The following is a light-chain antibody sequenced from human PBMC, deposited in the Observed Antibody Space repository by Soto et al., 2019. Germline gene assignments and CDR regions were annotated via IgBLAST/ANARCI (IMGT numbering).Light chain of an antibody. J-gene: IGKJ5*01. V-gene: IGKV1-5*01. Sequence: DIQMTQSPSTLYSSLGERVTISCRANQSVTSLFAWYQQKPGKAPKLLFYDASSLESGVPSRFSGTGSGTEFTLTIDRLQPDDFATYYCQQYHTSSITFGQGTRLE. CDR1: QSVTSL. CDR3: QQYHTSSIT. CDR2: DAS.